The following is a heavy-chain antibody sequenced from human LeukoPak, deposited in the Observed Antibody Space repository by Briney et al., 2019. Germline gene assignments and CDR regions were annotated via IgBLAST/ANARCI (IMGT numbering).Heavy chain of an antibody. D-gene: IGHD2-2*01. Sequence: GGSLRLSCAASGFTFSSYSMNWVRQALGKGLEWVSYISSSSSSTIYYADSLKGRFTISRDDAENSLYLQMNSLRAEDTAVYYCARDSSVTAAPIDYWGQGTLVTVSS. J-gene: IGHJ4*02. CDR3: ARDSSVTAAPIDY. CDR2: ISSSSSSTI. V-gene: IGHV3-48*01. CDR1: GFTFSSYS.